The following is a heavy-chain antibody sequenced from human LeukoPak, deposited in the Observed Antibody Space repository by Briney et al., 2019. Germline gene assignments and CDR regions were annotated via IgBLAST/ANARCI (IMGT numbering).Heavy chain of an antibody. CDR1: GGSISSNSYH. J-gene: IGHJ4*02. CDR2: IFHSGGT. Sequence: SETLSLTCTVSGGSISSNSYHWGRIRQPPGKGLEWIGSIFHSGGTYYNPSLKSRVTISVDTSKNQFSLKLRSVTAADTAVYYCATPDSSSSSLDYWGQGTLVTVSS. CDR3: ATPDSSSSSLDY. D-gene: IGHD6-6*01. V-gene: IGHV4-39*01.